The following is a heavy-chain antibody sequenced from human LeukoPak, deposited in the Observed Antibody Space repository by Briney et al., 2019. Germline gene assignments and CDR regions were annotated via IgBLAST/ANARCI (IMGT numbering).Heavy chain of an antibody. Sequence: SETLSLTCAVYGGSFSGYYWSWIRQPPGKGLEWIGEINHSGSTNYNPSLKSRVTISVDTSKNQFSLKLSSVTAADTAVYYCARPSNFKQWLVYYYYYYMDVWGKGTTVTISS. V-gene: IGHV4-34*01. CDR2: INHSGST. CDR1: GGSFSGYY. J-gene: IGHJ6*03. D-gene: IGHD6-19*01. CDR3: ARPSNFKQWLVYYYYYYMDV.